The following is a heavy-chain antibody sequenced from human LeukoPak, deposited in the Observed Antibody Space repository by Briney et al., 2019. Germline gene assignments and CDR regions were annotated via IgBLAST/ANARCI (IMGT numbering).Heavy chain of an antibody. CDR1: GFTFSSNG. CDR2: IQNDGNNK. J-gene: IGHJ4*02. Sequence: GGSLRLSCAASGFTFSSNGMHWVRQAPGKGLEWVAFIQNDGNNKKYADSVKGRFPISRDNSKNTLYLQMNSLRAEDTAVYYCARDWGTSSLYLVNWGQGTLVTVSS. D-gene: IGHD6-6*01. V-gene: IGHV3-30*02. CDR3: ARDWGTSSLYLVN.